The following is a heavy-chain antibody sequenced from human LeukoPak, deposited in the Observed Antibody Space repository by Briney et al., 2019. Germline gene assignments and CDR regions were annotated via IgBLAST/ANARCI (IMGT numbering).Heavy chain of an antibody. D-gene: IGHD3-22*01. V-gene: IGHV4-59*01. Sequence: SETLSLTCTVSGGSISSYYWSWIRQPPGKGLEWIGYIYYSGSTNYNPSLKSRVTISVDTSKNQFSLKLNSVTAADTAVYYCARAHSPYYYDSSAVGGFDYWGQGTLVTVSS. CDR2: IYYSGST. J-gene: IGHJ4*02. CDR3: ARAHSPYYYDSSAVGGFDY. CDR1: GGSISSYY.